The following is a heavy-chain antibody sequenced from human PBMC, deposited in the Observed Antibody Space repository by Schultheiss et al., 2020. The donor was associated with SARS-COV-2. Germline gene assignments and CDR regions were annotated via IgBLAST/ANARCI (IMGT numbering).Heavy chain of an antibody. Sequence: SETLSLTCTVSGGSISSYYWSWTRQPPGKGLEWIGYIYYSGSTNYNPSLKSRVIISVDTSKNQFSLKLSSVTAADTAVYYCARGKGSKRYCSSTSCQKGGYYYYYMDVWGKGTTVTVSS. J-gene: IGHJ6*03. V-gene: IGHV4-59*12. CDR1: GGSISSYY. CDR2: IYYSGST. D-gene: IGHD2-2*01. CDR3: ARGKGSKRYCSSTSCQKGGYYYYYMDV.